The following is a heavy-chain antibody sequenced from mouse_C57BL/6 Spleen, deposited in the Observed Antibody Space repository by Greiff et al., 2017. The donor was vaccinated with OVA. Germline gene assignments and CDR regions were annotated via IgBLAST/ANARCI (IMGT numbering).Heavy chain of an antibody. Sequence: VQLQQPGAELVKPGASVKVSCKASGYTFTSYWMHWVKQRPGQGLEWIGRIHPSDSDTNYNQKFQGKTTLTVDKSSSAAYMQLSSLTSEVSAVYYCVTGTGDYWGQGTTLTVSS. V-gene: IGHV1-74*01. CDR1: GYTFTSYW. CDR2: IHPSDSDT. CDR3: VTGTGDY. J-gene: IGHJ2*01. D-gene: IGHD4-1*01.